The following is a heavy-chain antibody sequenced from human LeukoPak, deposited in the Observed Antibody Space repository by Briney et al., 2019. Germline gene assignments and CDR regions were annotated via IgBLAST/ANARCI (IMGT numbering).Heavy chain of an antibody. CDR1: GFTLTNYA. D-gene: IGHD3/OR15-3a*01. V-gene: IGHV7-4-1*02. Sequence: GASVNVSCTASGFTLTNYAMNWVRQAPGQGLEWMGWINTNTGNPTYAPGFTGRFVFSLDTSVSTAYLQISSLKAEDTAMYYCAREGDLGLGFYFDNWGQGTLVTVSS. J-gene: IGHJ4*02. CDR3: AREGDLGLGFYFDN. CDR2: INTNTGNP.